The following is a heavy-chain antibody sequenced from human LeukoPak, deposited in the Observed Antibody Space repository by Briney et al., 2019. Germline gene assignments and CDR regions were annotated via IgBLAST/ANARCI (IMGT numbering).Heavy chain of an antibody. V-gene: IGHV4-59*08. J-gene: IGHJ4*02. Sequence: SETLSLTCTVSGGSISSYYWSWIRQPPGKGLEWIGYIYYSGSTNYNPSLKSRVTISVDTSKNQFSLKLSSVTAADTAVYYCARSPSYYDTLTGMIRYFDYWGQGTLVTVSS. CDR1: GGSISSYY. CDR2: IYYSGST. CDR3: ARSPSYYDTLTGMIRYFDY. D-gene: IGHD3-9*01.